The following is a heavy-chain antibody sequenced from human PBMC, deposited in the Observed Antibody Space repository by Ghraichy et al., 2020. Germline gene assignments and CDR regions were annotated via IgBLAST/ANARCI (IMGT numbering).Heavy chain of an antibody. CDR1: GFTFSSYD. CDR2: IGTAGDT. J-gene: IGHJ6*02. D-gene: IGHD3-3*01. Sequence: GGSLRLSCAASGFTFSSYDMHWVRQATGKGLEWVSAIGTAGDTFYPGSVKGRFTISRENAKNSLYLQLNSMRAGDTAVYYCARDRTIFGVSQGMDVWGQGTTVTVSS. CDR3: ARDRTIFGVSQGMDV. V-gene: IGHV3-13*01.